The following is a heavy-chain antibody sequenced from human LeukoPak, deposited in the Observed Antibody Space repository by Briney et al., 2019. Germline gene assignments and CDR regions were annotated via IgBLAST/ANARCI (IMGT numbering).Heavy chain of an antibody. D-gene: IGHD3-22*01. J-gene: IGHJ4*02. Sequence: PGGSLRLSCAASGFTFSSYGMPWVRQAPGKGLEWVAFIRYDGSNKYYADSVKGRFTISRDNSKNTLYLQMNSLRAEDTAVYYCAKALRYYDSSGYLIDYWGQGTLVTVSS. V-gene: IGHV3-30*02. CDR3: AKALRYYDSSGYLIDY. CDR2: IRYDGSNK. CDR1: GFTFSSYG.